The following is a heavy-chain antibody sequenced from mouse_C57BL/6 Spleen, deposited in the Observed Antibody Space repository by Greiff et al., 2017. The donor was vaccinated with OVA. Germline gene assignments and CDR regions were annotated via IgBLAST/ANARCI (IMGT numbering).Heavy chain of an antibody. J-gene: IGHJ2*01. Sequence: EVQLVESGPGLVKPSQSLSLTCSVTGYSITSGYYWNWIRQFPGNKLEWMGYISYDGSNNYNPSLKNRISITRDTSKNQFFLKLNSVTTEDTATYYCARGRGYDYDGGYYFDYWGQGTTLTVSS. CDR3: ARGRGYDYDGGYYFDY. CDR2: ISYDGSN. D-gene: IGHD2-4*01. V-gene: IGHV3-6*01. CDR1: GYSITSGYY.